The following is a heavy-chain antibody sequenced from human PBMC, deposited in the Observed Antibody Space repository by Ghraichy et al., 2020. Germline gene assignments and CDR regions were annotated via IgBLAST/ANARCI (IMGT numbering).Heavy chain of an antibody. Sequence: LSLTCAASGFTFSSYSMNWVRQAPGKGLEWVSSISSSSSYIYYADSVKGRFTISRDNAKNSLYLQMNSLRAEDTAVYYCARDPVRSAIWFDPWGQGTLVTVSS. J-gene: IGHJ5*02. D-gene: IGHD2-2*01. V-gene: IGHV3-21*01. CDR2: ISSSSSYI. CDR1: GFTFSSYS. CDR3: ARDPVRSAIWFDP.